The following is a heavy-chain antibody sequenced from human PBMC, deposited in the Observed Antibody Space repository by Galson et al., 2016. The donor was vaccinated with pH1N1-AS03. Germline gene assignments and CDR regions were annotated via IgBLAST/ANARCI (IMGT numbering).Heavy chain of an antibody. Sequence: SLRLSCAASGFAFRTYAMSWVRQPPGKGLEWVSALSGDGASTFHADSVKGRFIISRDISKSTVYLQMNSLRDEDTAVYYCAKESSGLTGYFDFWGQGVLVTVSS. CDR3: AKESSGLTGYFDF. D-gene: IGHD3-10*01. CDR2: LSGDGAST. J-gene: IGHJ4*02. CDR1: GFAFRTYA. V-gene: IGHV3-23*01.